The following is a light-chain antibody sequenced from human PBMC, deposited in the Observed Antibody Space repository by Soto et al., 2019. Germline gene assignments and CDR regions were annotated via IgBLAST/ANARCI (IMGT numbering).Light chain of an antibody. J-gene: IGLJ1*01. Sequence: QSVLTQPPSVSAAPGQKVTISCSGSSSNIGGNSVSWYQQLPGTAPKLLIYDDNKRPSGIPDRFSGSKSGTSATLGITGFQTGDDADHYCRSWDSSLSAYVFGTGTKVTVL. CDR1: SSNIGGNS. CDR2: DDN. CDR3: RSWDSSLSAYV. V-gene: IGLV1-51*01.